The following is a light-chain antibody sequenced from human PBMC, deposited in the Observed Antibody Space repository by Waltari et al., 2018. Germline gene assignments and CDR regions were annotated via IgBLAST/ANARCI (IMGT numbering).Light chain of an antibody. CDR3: HQYGNSART. V-gene: IGKV3-20*01. CDR1: QRVANSY. J-gene: IGKJ1*01. CDR2: AAS. Sequence: VLTQSQGTLSLSQGERATLSCRASQRVANSYLAWYQQRPGQAPRLLIYAASSRATGIPDRFSGSVSGTDFTLTISRLEPEDSAVYYCHQYGNSARTFGQGTKVEIK.